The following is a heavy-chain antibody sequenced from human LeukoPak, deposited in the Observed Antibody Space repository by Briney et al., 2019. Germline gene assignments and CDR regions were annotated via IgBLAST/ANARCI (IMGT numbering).Heavy chain of an antibody. CDR3: ANDLTWKFGYFFDY. Sequence: GGSLRLSCAASGFTFSSCAMSWVRQAPGKGLEWVSAVSASGGNTYYAGSVKGRFAISRDNSKNTLYLQMNSLRAEDTAVYYCANDLTWKFGYFFDYWGQGTLSTVSS. D-gene: IGHD1-1*01. CDR2: VSASGGNT. J-gene: IGHJ4*02. CDR1: GFTFSSCA. V-gene: IGHV3-23*01.